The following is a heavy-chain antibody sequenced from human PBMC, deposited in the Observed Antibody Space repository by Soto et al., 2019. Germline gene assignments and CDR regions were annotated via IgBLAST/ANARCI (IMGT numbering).Heavy chain of an antibody. D-gene: IGHD3-22*01. Sequence: GESLKISCKGSGYSFTSYCIGWVRQMPGKGLEWMGIIYPGDSDTRYSPSFQGQVTISADKSISTAYLQWSSLKASDTAMYYCARHGPLPYYYDSSGYDYWGQGTLVTVSS. CDR2: IYPGDSDT. V-gene: IGHV5-51*01. CDR3: ARHGPLPYYYDSSGYDY. CDR1: GYSFTSYC. J-gene: IGHJ4*02.